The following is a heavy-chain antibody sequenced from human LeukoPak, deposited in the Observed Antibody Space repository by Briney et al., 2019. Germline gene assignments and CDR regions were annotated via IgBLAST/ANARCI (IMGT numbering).Heavy chain of an antibody. Sequence: GGSLRLSCAASGFTFSSYAMSWVRQAPGKGLEWVSAISGSGGSTYYADSVKGRFTISRDNSKNTLYLQMNSLRAEDTAVYYCARGGSGWYRRFDYWGQGTLVTVSS. D-gene: IGHD6-19*01. CDR3: ARGGSGWYRRFDY. CDR1: GFTFSSYA. CDR2: ISGSGGST. J-gene: IGHJ4*02. V-gene: IGHV3-23*01.